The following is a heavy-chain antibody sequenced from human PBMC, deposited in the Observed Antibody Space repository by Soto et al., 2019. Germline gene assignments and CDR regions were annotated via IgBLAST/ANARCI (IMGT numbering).Heavy chain of an antibody. CDR3: AREAANYYYMDV. Sequence: PGGSLRLSCVVSGSTVSSNYMSWVRQAPGKGLEWVSVIYSGGSTYYADSVKGRFTISRDNSENTLYLQMNGLRAEDTAVYYCAREAANYYYMDVWGKGTTVTAP. V-gene: IGHV3-66*01. CDR1: GSTVSSNY. CDR2: IYSGGST. D-gene: IGHD6-25*01. J-gene: IGHJ6*03.